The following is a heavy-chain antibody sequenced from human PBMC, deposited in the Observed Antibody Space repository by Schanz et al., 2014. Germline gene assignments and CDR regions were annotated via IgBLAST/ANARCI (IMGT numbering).Heavy chain of an antibody. J-gene: IGHJ5*01. D-gene: IGHD3-10*01. CDR2: VSRSTPDI. V-gene: IGHV3-48*01. CDR3: AKQHIVRGVIYLNWFDS. CDR1: GFTFSDYS. Sequence: EVQLLESGGGLVQPGGSLRLSCAASGFTFSDYSMNWVRQAPGKGPEWVSYVSRSTPDIYYADSVKGRFTMSRDNSKNTVHLQMNSLRAEDTAVYYCAKQHIVRGVIYLNWFDSWGQGTLVTVSS.